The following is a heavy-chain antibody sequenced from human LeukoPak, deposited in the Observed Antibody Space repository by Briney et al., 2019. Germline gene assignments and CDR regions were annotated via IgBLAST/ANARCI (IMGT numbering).Heavy chain of an antibody. CDR2: ISNSGST. Sequence: SETLSLTCTVSDGPIRSHYWTWIRQSPLKGLEWIGDISNSGSTKYNPSLKSRVTISIDTSKSQFSLRLTSVTAADTAVYYCGRDALVGYFSYYYVDVWGKGTTVTVSS. D-gene: IGHD2-15*01. V-gene: IGHV4-59*11. CDR3: GRDALVGYFSYYYVDV. CDR1: DGPIRSHY. J-gene: IGHJ6*03.